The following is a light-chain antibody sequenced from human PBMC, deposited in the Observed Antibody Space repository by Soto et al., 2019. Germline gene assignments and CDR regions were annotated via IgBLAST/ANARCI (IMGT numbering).Light chain of an antibody. Sequence: ESVLTQSPGTLSLSPGERATLSCRASQSVSSSYLAWYQQKPGQAPRLLIFGASSRATGIPDRFSGSGSGTDFTLTISRLEPEDFAVYYCQHYGSSPFAFGQGIKVEIK. J-gene: IGKJ1*01. CDR3: QHYGSSPFA. CDR2: GAS. V-gene: IGKV3-20*01. CDR1: QSVSSSY.